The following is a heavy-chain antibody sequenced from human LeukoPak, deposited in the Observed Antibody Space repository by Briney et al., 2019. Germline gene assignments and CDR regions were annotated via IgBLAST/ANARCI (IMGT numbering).Heavy chain of an antibody. Sequence: GGSLRLSCAASGFTFSSYAMSWVRQAPGKGLEWVAVISYDGSNKYYADSVKGRFTISRDNANNFLYLQMNSLRAEDTALYYCARAYKDRSLAGKKEFFQHWGQGTLVTVSS. J-gene: IGHJ1*01. V-gene: IGHV3-30-3*01. CDR1: GFTFSSYA. CDR3: ARAYKDRSLAGKKEFFQH. CDR2: ISYDGSNK. D-gene: IGHD6-19*01.